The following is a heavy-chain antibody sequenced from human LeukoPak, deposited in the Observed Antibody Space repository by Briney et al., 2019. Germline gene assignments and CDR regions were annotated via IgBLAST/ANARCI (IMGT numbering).Heavy chain of an antibody. CDR2: FSGSGGTT. CDR3: AKEGKLLWFGELSSYWYFDL. Sequence: GGSLRLSCAASGFTFSSYAMSWVRQAPGKGLEWVSAFSGSGGTTYYADSVKGRFTVSGDNSKNTLYLQMNSLRAEDTAVYYCAKEGKLLWFGELSSYWYFDLWGRGTLVTVSS. D-gene: IGHD3-10*01. J-gene: IGHJ2*01. V-gene: IGHV3-23*01. CDR1: GFTFSSYA.